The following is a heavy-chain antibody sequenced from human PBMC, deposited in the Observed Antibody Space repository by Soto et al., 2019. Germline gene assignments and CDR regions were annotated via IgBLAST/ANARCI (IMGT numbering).Heavy chain of an antibody. CDR1: GYTFTNYG. CDR3: ARIPGYSTTWYYAFDI. Sequence: QVQLVQSGPEVKKPGASVKVSCKAAGYTFTNYGITWVRQAPGQGLEWMGWIITYSGNTNYAQKLQDRVSLTADTSTSTAYMELRSLRSDDTAVYSCARIPGYSTTWYYAFDIWGQGTLVTVSS. V-gene: IGHV1-18*01. CDR2: IITYSGNT. D-gene: IGHD6-13*01. J-gene: IGHJ3*02.